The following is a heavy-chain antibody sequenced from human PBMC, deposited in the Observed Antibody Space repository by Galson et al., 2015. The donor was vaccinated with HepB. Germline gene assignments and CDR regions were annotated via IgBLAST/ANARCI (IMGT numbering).Heavy chain of an antibody. J-gene: IGHJ4*02. V-gene: IGHV3-23*01. D-gene: IGHD2-15*01. Sequence: SLRLSCAASGFTFNNYAMNWVRQAPGKGPQWVSAISGSGGSTYYADSLKGRFSISRDNAKNSLYLQMNSLRAEDTAVYYCARGLGGYWGQGTLVTVSS. CDR1: GFTFNNYA. CDR2: ISGSGGST. CDR3: ARGLGGY.